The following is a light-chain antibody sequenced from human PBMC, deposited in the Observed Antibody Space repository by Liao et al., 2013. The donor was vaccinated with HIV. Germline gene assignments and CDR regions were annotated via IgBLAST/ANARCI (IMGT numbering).Light chain of an antibody. CDR2: QDS. Sequence: SYELTQPPSVSVSPGQTASITCSGDKLGDKYACWYQQKPGQSPVLVIYQDSKRPSGIPERFSGSNSGNTATLTISGTQAMDEADYYCQAWDSSIGVVGG. J-gene: IGLJ7*01. V-gene: IGLV3-1*01. CDR1: KLGDKY. CDR3: QAWDSSIGV.